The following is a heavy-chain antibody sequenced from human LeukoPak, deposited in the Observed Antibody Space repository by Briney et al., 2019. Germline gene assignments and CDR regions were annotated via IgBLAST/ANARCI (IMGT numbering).Heavy chain of an antibody. CDR2: INPNSGGT. D-gene: IGHD3-10*01. J-gene: IGHJ4*02. CDR1: GYTLIGYY. Sequence: ASVKVSCKASGYTLIGYYMHWVRQAPGQGLEWMGWINPNSGGTNYAQKFQGRVTMTRDTSISTAYMELSRLRSDDTAVYYCTRDLLYYYGSGLDYWGQGTLVTVSS. CDR3: TRDLLYYYGSGLDY. V-gene: IGHV1-2*02.